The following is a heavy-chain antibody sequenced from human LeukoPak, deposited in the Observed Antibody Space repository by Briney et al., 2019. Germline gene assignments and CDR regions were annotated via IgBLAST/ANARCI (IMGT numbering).Heavy chain of an antibody. CDR1: GGSISSYY. CDR2: IYITGNT. Sequence: SETLSPTRTVSGGSISSYYWSWIRQPAGKGLEWIGRIYITGNTNCNASLKSRVTMSIDPPKNQFSLQLGSVTAADTAVYYCARSLVGQIAQAVFDTWGQGTLVTVSS. V-gene: IGHV4-4*07. J-gene: IGHJ5*02. CDR3: ARSLVGQIAQAVFDT. D-gene: IGHD2-15*01.